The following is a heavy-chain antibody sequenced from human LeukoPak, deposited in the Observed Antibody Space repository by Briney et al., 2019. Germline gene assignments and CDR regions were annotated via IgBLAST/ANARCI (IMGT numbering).Heavy chain of an antibody. CDR1: GFTVSSNY. V-gene: IGHV3-66*01. J-gene: IGHJ2*01. Sequence: GGSLRLSCAASGFTVSSNYMSWVRRAPGKGLEWVSVIYSGGSTYYADSVKGRFTITRDNSKNTLYLQMNSLRAEDTAVYYCARDSIYYDSSGYSWYFDLWGRGTLVTVSS. CDR3: ARDSIYYDSSGYSWYFDL. D-gene: IGHD3-22*01. CDR2: IYSGGST.